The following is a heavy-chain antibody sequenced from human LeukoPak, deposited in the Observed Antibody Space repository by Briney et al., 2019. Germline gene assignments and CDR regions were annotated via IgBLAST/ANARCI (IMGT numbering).Heavy chain of an antibody. CDR1: GGSITSYY. V-gene: IGHV4-4*07. CDR2: FQTSGST. J-gene: IGHJ2*01. CDR3: AKGDPTFLFWYFDL. Sequence: PSETLSLTCTVSGGSITSYYWSWIRQPAGKGVEWIGRFQTSGSTKYNPSLKSRVTMSVDTSKNQCSLKLSSVTAADTAIYYCAKGDPTFLFWYFDLWGRGTLVTVSS. D-gene: IGHD3-16*01.